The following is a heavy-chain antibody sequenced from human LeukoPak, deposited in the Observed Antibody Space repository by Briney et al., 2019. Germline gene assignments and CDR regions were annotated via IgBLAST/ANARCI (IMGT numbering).Heavy chain of an antibody. Sequence: GGSLRLSCAASGSTFSSYAMSWVRQAPGKGLEWVSAISGDGARTYYADSVKGRFTISRDNSKNTLDLQMNSLRAEDTAIYYCAKTVVVITFRFDSWGQGSLVTVSS. D-gene: IGHD2-21*01. CDR1: GSTFSSYA. J-gene: IGHJ4*02. V-gene: IGHV3-23*01. CDR3: AKTVVVITFRFDS. CDR2: ISGDGART.